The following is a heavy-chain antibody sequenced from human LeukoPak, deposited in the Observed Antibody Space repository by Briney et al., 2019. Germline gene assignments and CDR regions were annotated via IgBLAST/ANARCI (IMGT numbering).Heavy chain of an antibody. CDR2: ISYDGSNK. D-gene: IGHD4-17*01. J-gene: IGHJ4*02. Sequence: GGSLRLSCAASGFTFTSCGMHWVRQAPGKGLEWVAYISYDGSNKYCADSVKGRFTISRDNSKNTLSLQINSLRAEDTAVYYCAKDSQDYGLDYWGQGTLVTVSS. CDR1: GFTFTSCG. CDR3: AKDSQDYGLDY. V-gene: IGHV3-30*18.